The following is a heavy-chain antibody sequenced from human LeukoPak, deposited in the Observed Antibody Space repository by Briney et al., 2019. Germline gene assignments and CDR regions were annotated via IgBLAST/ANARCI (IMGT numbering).Heavy chain of an antibody. J-gene: IGHJ4*02. D-gene: IGHD3-22*01. CDR3: ARAPMIVVVFPPRLDY. CDR1: GYTFTGYY. CDR2: INPNSGGT. V-gene: IGHV1-2*02. Sequence: EASVKVSCKPSGYTFTGYYMHWMRQAPGQGLEWMGWINPNSGGTNYAQKFQDRVTMTGDTSISTAYMELSRLTSDDTAVYYCARAPMIVVVFPPRLDYWGQGTLVTVSS.